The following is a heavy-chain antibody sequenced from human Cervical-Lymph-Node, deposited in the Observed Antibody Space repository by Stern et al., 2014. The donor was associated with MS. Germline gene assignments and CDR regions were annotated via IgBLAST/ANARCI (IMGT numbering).Heavy chain of an antibody. D-gene: IGHD2-2*02. V-gene: IGHV4-59*01. CDR1: GGFISSYY. Sequence: VQLLESGPGLVKPSETLSLTCPVSGGFISSYYWSWVRQPPGKALEWIVNFFYTGSTNYNPSLKSRVTISLDTSKNQVSLNLNSVTTADTAVYYCTRAAYLYYYYGMDVWGQGTTVIVS. CDR3: TRAAYLYYYYGMDV. J-gene: IGHJ6*02. CDR2: FFYTGST.